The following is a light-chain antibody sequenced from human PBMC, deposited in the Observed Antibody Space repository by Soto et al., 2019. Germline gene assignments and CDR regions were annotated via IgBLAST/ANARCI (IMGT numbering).Light chain of an antibody. CDR3: AAWDDSLSGYV. CDR1: SSNIGANY. CDR2: RDN. J-gene: IGLJ1*01. V-gene: IGLV1-47*01. Sequence: QSVLTQPPSASGTPGQRVTISCSGSSSNIGANYVYWYQQLPGTAPKRLIYRDNQRPSGVPDRFSGSRSGTSASLAISGLRSEDDADYYCAAWDDSLSGYVFGTGTKVTVL.